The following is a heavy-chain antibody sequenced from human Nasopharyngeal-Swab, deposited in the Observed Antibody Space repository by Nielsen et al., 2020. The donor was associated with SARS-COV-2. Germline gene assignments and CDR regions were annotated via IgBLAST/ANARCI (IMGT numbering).Heavy chain of an antibody. V-gene: IGHV4-39*01. J-gene: IGHJ4*02. Sequence: WIRQPPGKGLEWIGSIYYSGSTCYSPSLKSRVTISVDTSKNQFSLKLSSVTAADTAVYYCATPWELSAYWGQGTLVTVSS. CDR3: ATPWELSAY. CDR2: IYYSGST. D-gene: IGHD1-26*01.